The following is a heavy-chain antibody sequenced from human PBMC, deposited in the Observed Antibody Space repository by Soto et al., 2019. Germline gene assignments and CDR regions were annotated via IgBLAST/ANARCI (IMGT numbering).Heavy chain of an antibody. CDR2: TYYRSKWYN. V-gene: IGHV6-1*01. CDR3: ARGGVAGYSSSWYPDAFDI. Sequence: SQTLSLTCAISGDSVSGNSAAWNWVRQSPSRGLEWLGRTYYRSKWYNDYAVSVKSRITINPDTSKNQFSLQLNSVTPEDTAVYYCARGGVAGYSSSWYPDAFDIWGQGTMVTVSS. D-gene: IGHD6-13*01. CDR1: GDSVSGNSAA. J-gene: IGHJ3*02.